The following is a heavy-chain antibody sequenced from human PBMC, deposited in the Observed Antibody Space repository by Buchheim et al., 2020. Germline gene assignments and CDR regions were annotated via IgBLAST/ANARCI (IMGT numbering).Heavy chain of an antibody. D-gene: IGHD2/OR15-2a*01. Sequence: EVQLVESGGGLVQPGGSLRLSCAVSGFTFSSYAMSWVRQAPGKGLEWVSAIISSGSYTYYADSVKGRFTISRDNSKNTPYLRMNNLRAEETAVYYCAKFSSYGGVDYWGQGTL. CDR2: IISSGSYT. J-gene: IGHJ4*02. CDR1: GFTFSSYA. CDR3: AKFSSYGGVDY. V-gene: IGHV3-23*04.